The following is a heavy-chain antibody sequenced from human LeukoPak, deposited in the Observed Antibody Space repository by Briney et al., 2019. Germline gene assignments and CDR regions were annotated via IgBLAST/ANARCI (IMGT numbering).Heavy chain of an antibody. CDR2: INHSGST. CDR3: ARGPPTQYCSGGSCYSSYYYFDY. Sequence: SETLSLTCAVYGGSFSGYYWSWIRQPPGKGLEWIGEINHSGSTNYNPSLKSRVTISVDTSKNQFSLKLSSVTAADTAVYYCARGPPTQYCSGGSCYSSYYYFDYWGQGTLVTVSS. CDR1: GGSFSGYY. J-gene: IGHJ4*02. V-gene: IGHV4-34*01. D-gene: IGHD2-15*01.